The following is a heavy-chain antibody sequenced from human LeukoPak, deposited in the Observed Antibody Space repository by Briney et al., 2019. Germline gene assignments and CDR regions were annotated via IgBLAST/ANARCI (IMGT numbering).Heavy chain of an antibody. V-gene: IGHV1-2*02. D-gene: IGHD6-13*01. CDR1: GYTFTGYY. CDR2: INPNSGGT. CDR3: AREATYSSSWSFDH. J-gene: IGHJ4*02. Sequence: ASVKVSCKASGYTFTGYYMHWVRQAPGQGLEWMGWINPNSGGTNYAQKFQGRVTMTRDTSISTAYMELSRLRSDDTAVYYCAREATYSSSWSFDHWGQGTLVTVSS.